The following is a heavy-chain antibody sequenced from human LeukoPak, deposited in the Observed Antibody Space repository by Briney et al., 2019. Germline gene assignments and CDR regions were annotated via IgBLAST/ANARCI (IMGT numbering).Heavy chain of an antibody. CDR3: ARWYYYDSSGLRY. CDR2: IYYSGST. CDR1: GGSISSSSYY. D-gene: IGHD3-22*01. V-gene: IGHV4-39*07. J-gene: IGHJ4*02. Sequence: SETLSLTCTVSGGSISSSSYYWGWIRQPPGKGLEWIGSIYYSGSTYYDPSLKSRVTISVDTSKNQFSLKLSSVTAADTAVYYCARWYYYDSSGLRYWGQGTLVTVSS.